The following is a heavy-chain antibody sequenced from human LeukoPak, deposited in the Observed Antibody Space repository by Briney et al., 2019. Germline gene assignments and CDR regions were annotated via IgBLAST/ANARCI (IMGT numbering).Heavy chain of an antibody. D-gene: IGHD3-10*01. Sequence: GGSLRLSCAASGFTFSSYAMHWVRQAPGKGLEWVAFIRYDGSNKYYADSVKGRFTISRDNSKNTLYLQMNSLRAEDTAVYYCAKGVTYYYGSGVENDAFDIWGQGTMVTVSS. J-gene: IGHJ3*02. CDR2: IRYDGSNK. V-gene: IGHV3-30*02. CDR3: AKGVTYYYGSGVENDAFDI. CDR1: GFTFSSYA.